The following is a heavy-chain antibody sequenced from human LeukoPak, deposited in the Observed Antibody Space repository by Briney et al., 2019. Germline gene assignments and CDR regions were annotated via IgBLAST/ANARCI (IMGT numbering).Heavy chain of an antibody. D-gene: IGHD3-22*01. Sequence: ASVKVSCKASGYTFTSYDINWVRQATGQGLEWMGWISAYNGNTNYAQKLQGRVTMTTDTSTSTAYMELRSLRSDDTAVYYCARDRYYYDSSGYYPLWGIDYWGQGTLVTVSS. CDR2: ISAYNGNT. J-gene: IGHJ4*02. V-gene: IGHV1-18*01. CDR3: ARDRYYYDSSGYYPLWGIDY. CDR1: GYTFTSYD.